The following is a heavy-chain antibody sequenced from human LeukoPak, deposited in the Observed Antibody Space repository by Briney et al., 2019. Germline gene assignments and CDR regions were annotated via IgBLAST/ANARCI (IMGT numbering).Heavy chain of an antibody. D-gene: IGHD2-2*01. CDR1: GGSISSSSYY. CDR2: IYYSGST. V-gene: IGHV4-39*01. Sequence: PSETLSLTCTVSGGSISSSSYYWGWIRQPPGKGLEWIRSIYYSGSTYCNPSLKSRVTISVDTSKNQFSLKLSSVTAADTAVYYCARHEEGRPVPASLDVWGQGTTVTVSS. J-gene: IGHJ6*02. CDR3: ARHEEGRPVPASLDV.